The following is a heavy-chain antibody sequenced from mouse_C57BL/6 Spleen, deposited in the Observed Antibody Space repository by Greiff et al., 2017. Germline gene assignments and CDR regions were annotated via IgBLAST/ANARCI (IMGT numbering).Heavy chain of an antibody. CDR2: ISGGGGNT. J-gene: IGHJ3*01. D-gene: IGHD1-2*01. Sequence: EVQVVESGGGLVKPGGSLKLSCAASGFTFSSYTMSWVRQTPEKRLEWVATISGGGGNTYYPDSVMGRFTISRDNAKNTLYLQMSSLRSEDTALYYCARDYGSWFAYWGQGTLVTVSA. CDR3: ARDYGSWFAY. CDR1: GFTFSSYT. V-gene: IGHV5-9*01.